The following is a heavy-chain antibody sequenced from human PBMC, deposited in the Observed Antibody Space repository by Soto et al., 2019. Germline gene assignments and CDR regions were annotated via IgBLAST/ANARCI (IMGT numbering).Heavy chain of an antibody. D-gene: IGHD3-22*01. CDR1: GFTLSRHT. CDR3: VRDYYDTSGYPNTFDM. V-gene: IGHV3-21*01. CDR2: IGSRTSDI. J-gene: IGHJ3*02. Sequence: GGSLRLSCAASGFTLSRHTMNWVRQAPGKGLEWVSFIGSRTSDIYYADSVKGRFTISRDNAKNSLYLDLTRLRAEDTAVYFCVRDYYDTSGYPNTFDMWGQWTMVTVS.